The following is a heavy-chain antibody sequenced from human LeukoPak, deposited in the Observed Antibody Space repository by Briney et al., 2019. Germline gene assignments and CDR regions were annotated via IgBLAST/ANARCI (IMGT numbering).Heavy chain of an antibody. D-gene: IGHD1/OR15-1a*01. CDR1: GFTFSSFW. V-gene: IGHV3-7*04. CDR3: TRVTTNGYFEY. CDR2: IKFDESER. J-gene: IGHJ4*02. Sequence: GGSLRLSCAAPGFTFSSFWMAWVRQAPGKGLEWVASIKFDESERHHVDSVKGRFTISRDNAKNSLYLQMNSLRAEDTAVYFCTRVTTNGYFEYWGQGTLVTVSS.